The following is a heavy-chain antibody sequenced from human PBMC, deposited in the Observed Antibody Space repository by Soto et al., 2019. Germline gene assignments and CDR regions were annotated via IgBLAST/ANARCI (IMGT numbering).Heavy chain of an antibody. J-gene: IGHJ4*02. CDR3: ARRYRRNYFDY. D-gene: IGHD2-2*02. Sequence: SETLSLTCAVYGGSFSGYYWSWIRQPPGKGLEWIGEINHSGSTNYNPSLKSRVTISVDTSKNQFSLELSSVTAADTAVYYCARRYRRNYFDYWGQGTLVTVSS. V-gene: IGHV4-34*01. CDR1: GGSFSGYY. CDR2: INHSGST.